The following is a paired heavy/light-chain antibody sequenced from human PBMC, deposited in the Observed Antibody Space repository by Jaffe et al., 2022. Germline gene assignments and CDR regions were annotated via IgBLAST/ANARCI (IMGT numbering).Heavy chain of an antibody. J-gene: IGHJ6*03. CDR3: ARDRRYDFWSGYLSYYYYYMDV. D-gene: IGHD3-3*01. CDR1: GGTFSSYA. Sequence: QVQLVQSGAEVKKPGSSVKVSCKASGGTFSSYAISWVRQAPGQGLEWMGGIIPIFGTANYAQKFQGRVTITADESTSTAYMELSSLRSEDTAVYYCARDRRYDFWSGYLSYYYYYMDVWGKGTTVTVSS. V-gene: IGHV1-69*01. CDR2: IIPIFGTA.
Light chain of an antibody. CDR3: QQRSNSSLT. J-gene: IGKJ4*01. CDR2: DAS. CDR1: QSVSSY. Sequence: EIVLTQSPATLSLSPGERATLSCRASQSVSSYLAWYQQKPGQAPRLLIYDASNRATGIPARFSGSGSGTDFTLTISSLEPEDFAVYYCQQRSNSSLTFGGGTKVEIK. V-gene: IGKV3-11*01.